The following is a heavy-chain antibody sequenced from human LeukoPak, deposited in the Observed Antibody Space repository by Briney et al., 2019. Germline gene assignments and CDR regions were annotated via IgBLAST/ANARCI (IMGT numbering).Heavy chain of an antibody. J-gene: IGHJ6*03. V-gene: IGHV4-39*07. D-gene: IGHD6-13*01. CDR1: GGSISSSSYY. Sequence: SETLSLTCTVSGGSISSSSYYWGWIRQPPGKGLEWIGSIYYSGSTNYNPSLKSRVTISVDKSKNQFSLRLSSVTAADTAVYYCAREVSSSWSGYYFYYMDVWGKGTTVTVSS. CDR2: IYYSGST. CDR3: AREVSSSWSGYYFYYMDV.